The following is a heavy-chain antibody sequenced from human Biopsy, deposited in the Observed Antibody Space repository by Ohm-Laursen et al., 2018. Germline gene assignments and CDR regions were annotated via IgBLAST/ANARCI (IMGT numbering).Heavy chain of an antibody. CDR2: IREHGNEE. Sequence: SLRLSCSASGFSFSSYSMNWARQAPGKGLEWVAIIREHGNEEFYVDSVKGRFTISRDNARNSVYLQMNSLRAEVTAIYYCARGNGPSAWGQGTLVTVSS. D-gene: IGHD4-11*01. CDR3: ARGNGPSA. CDR1: GFSFSSYS. J-gene: IGHJ5*02. V-gene: IGHV3-7*04.